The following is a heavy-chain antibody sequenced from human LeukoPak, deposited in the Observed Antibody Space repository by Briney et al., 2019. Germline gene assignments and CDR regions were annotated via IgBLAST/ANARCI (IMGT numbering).Heavy chain of an antibody. CDR2: IYYSGST. CDR1: GGPISSGDYY. Sequence: PSETLSLTCTVSGGPISSGDYYWSWIRQPPGKGLEWIGYIYYSGSTYYNPSLKSRVTISVDTSKNQFSLKLSSVTAADTAVYYCARVEGYYYYMDVWGKGTTVTVSS. CDR3: ARVEGYYYYMDV. J-gene: IGHJ6*03. V-gene: IGHV4-30-4*01. D-gene: IGHD5-24*01.